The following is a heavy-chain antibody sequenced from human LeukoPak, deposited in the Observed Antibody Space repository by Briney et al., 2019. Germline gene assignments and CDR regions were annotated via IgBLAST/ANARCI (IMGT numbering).Heavy chain of an antibody. V-gene: IGHV3-7*01. J-gene: IGHJ4*02. Sequence: GGSLRLSCAASGFTFSSYWMSWVRQAPGKGLEWVANIKQDGSEKYYVDSVKGRFTISRDNAKNSLYLQMDNLRAEDTALYYCARDQYVWGSYRKRTFFDYWGQGTLVTVSS. CDR2: IKQDGSEK. D-gene: IGHD3-16*02. CDR1: GFTFSSYW. CDR3: ARDQYVWGSYRKRTFFDY.